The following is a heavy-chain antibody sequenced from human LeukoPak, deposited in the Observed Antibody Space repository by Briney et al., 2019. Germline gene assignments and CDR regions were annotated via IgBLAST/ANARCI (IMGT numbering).Heavy chain of an antibody. Sequence: ASVKVSCKASGYTFTSYGISWVRQAPGQGLEWMGWISAYNGNTNYAQKLQGRVTMTTDTSTSTAYMELRSLRSDDTAVYYCARPKVYAPPYYYYMDVWGKGTTVTVSS. V-gene: IGHV1-18*01. CDR2: ISAYNGNT. J-gene: IGHJ6*03. CDR3: ARPKVYAPPYYYYMDV. CDR1: GYTFTSYG. D-gene: IGHD2-8*01.